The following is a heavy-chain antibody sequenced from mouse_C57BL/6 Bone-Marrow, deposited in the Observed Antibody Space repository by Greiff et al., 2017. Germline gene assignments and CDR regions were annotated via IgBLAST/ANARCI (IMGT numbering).Heavy chain of an antibody. CDR2: IDPETGGT. CDR3: TRLLLWYFDV. CDR1: GYTFTDYE. D-gene: IGHD1-1*01. V-gene: IGHV1-15*01. J-gene: IGHJ1*03. Sequence: VQLQQSGAELVRPGAPVTLSCKASGYTFTDYEMHWVKQTPVHGLEWIGAIDPETGGTAYNQKFKGKAILTADKSSSTAYMELRSLTSEDSAVYYCTRLLLWYFDVWGTGTTVTVSS.